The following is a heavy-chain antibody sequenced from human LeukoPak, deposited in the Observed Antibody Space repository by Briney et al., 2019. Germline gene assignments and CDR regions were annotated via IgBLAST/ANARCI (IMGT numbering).Heavy chain of an antibody. CDR3: ERYSGYFDY. J-gene: IGHJ4*02. CDR2: IYYSGST. CDR1: GGSISSYY. D-gene: IGHD1-26*01. V-gene: IGHV4-59*08. Sequence: SETLSLTCTVSGGSISSYYWSWIRQPPGKGLEWIGYIYYSGSTNYNPSLKSRVTISVDTSKNQFSLKLSSVTAADTAVYYCERYSGYFDYWGQGTLATVSS.